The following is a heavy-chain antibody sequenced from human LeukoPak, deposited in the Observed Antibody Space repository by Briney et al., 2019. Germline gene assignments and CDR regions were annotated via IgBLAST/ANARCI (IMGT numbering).Heavy chain of an antibody. D-gene: IGHD5-24*01. CDR1: GGSISSNSHY. V-gene: IGHV4-61*01. CDR2: IYYSGST. CDR3: ARAQRGGWLQFYYFDY. J-gene: IGHJ4*02. Sequence: PSETLSLTCTVSGGSISSNSHYWSWIRQPPGKGLEWIGYIYYSGSTNYNPSLKSRVTISVDTSKNQFSLKLSSVTAADTAVYYCARAQRGGWLQFYYFDYWGQGTLVTVSS.